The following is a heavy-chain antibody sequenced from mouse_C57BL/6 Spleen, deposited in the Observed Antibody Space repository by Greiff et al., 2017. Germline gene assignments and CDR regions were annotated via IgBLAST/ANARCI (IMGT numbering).Heavy chain of an antibody. Sequence: LKQSGASVKISCKASGYAFSSYWMNWVKQGPGKGLEWIGQIYPGDGDTNYNGKFKGKATLTADKASSTAYMQLSSLTSEDSAVYFCARVWNYWGQGTTLTVSS. CDR3: ARVWNY. V-gene: IGHV1-80*01. J-gene: IGHJ2*01. CDR1: GYAFSSYW. CDR2: IYPGDGDT.